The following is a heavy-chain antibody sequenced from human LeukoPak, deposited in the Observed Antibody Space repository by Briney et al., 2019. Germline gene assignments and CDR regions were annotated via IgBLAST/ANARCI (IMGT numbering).Heavy chain of an antibody. D-gene: IGHD3-10*01. J-gene: IGHJ3*02. V-gene: IGHV4-59*01. CDR1: GGSLSSYY. Sequence: SETLSLTCTVSGGSLSSYYWSWIRQPPGKGLEWIGYIYYRGSTNYNSSLKSRVTISVDTSKNQFSLKLSSVTAADTAVYYCARAPGGFGSGSRGAFDIWGQGTMVTVSS. CDR3: ARAPGGFGSGSRGAFDI. CDR2: IYYRGST.